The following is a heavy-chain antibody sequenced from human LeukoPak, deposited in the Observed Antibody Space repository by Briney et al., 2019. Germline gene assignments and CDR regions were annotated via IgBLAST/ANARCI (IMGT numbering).Heavy chain of an antibody. CDR3: ARSTQAGSGDY. CDR2: ISSSSSYI. CDR1: GFTFSSYS. D-gene: IGHD6-13*01. J-gene: IGHJ4*02. Sequence: GGSLRLSCAATGFTFSSYSMDWVRHAPGKGLEWVSSISSSSSYIYYADSVKGRFTISRDNAKNSLYLQMNSLRAEDTAVYYCARSTQAGSGDYWGQGTLVTVSS. V-gene: IGHV3-21*01.